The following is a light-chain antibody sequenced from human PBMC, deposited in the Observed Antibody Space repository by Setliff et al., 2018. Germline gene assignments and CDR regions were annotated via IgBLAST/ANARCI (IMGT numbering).Light chain of an antibody. CDR3: CSYAARTGFLDV. CDR1: SRDVGNYNL. V-gene: IGLV2-23*02. CDR2: DVT. J-gene: IGLJ1*01. Sequence: QSALTQPASVSGSPGQSITISCTGTSRDVGNYNLVSWFQQHPGKAPKLIIYDVTERPSGVSNRFSGSKSGNTASLTISGLQTDDEADYYCCSYAARTGFLDVFGTGTK.